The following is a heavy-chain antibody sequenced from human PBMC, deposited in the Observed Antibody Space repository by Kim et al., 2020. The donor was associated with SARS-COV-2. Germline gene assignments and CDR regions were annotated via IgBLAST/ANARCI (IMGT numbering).Heavy chain of an antibody. CDR1: GGTFSSYA. V-gene: IGHV1-69*13. CDR2: IIPIFGTA. J-gene: IGHJ4*02. Sequence: SVKVSCKASGGTFSSYAISWVRQAPGQGLEWMGGIIPIFGTANYAQKFQGRVTITADESTSTAYMELSSLRSEYTAVYYCARALHYGDFAFDYWGQGTLVTVSS. D-gene: IGHD4-17*01. CDR3: ARALHYGDFAFDY.